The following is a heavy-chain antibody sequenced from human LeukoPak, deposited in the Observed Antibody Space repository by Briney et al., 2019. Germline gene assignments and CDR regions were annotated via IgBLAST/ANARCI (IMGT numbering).Heavy chain of an antibody. CDR3: ARVAIAAAGTPYYYYMDV. J-gene: IGHJ6*03. CDR1: GFTFNSYW. Sequence: GGSLRLSCAASGFTFNSYWMSWVRQAPGKGLEWVSYISSSGSTIYYADSVKGRFTISRDNAKNSLYLQMNSLRAEDTAVYYCARVAIAAAGTPYYYYMDVWGKGTTVTISS. V-gene: IGHV3-48*03. D-gene: IGHD6-13*01. CDR2: ISSSGSTI.